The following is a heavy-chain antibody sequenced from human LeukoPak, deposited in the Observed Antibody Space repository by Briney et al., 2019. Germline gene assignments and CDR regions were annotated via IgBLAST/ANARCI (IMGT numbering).Heavy chain of an antibody. D-gene: IGHD2-2*01. J-gene: IGHJ6*02. CDR3: ATGPRRVPATSYYYYYYGMDV. Sequence: GASVKVSCKVSGYTLTELSMHWVRQAPGTGLEWMGGFDPEDGETIYAQKFQGRVTMTEDTSTDTAYMELSSLRSEDTAVYYCATGPRRVPATSYYYYYYGMDVWGQGTTVTVSS. CDR2: FDPEDGET. V-gene: IGHV1-24*01. CDR1: GYTLTELS.